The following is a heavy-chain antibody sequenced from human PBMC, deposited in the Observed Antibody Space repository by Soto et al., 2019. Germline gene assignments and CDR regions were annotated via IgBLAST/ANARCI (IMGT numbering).Heavy chain of an antibody. D-gene: IGHD3-3*01. Sequence: SVKVSCQASGGTFSSYAISWARQAPGQGLEWMGGIIPIFGTANYAQKFQGRVTITADESISTAYMELSRLRSDDTAVYYCARGITIFGVVIWSYGNYYGMDVWGQGTTVTVSS. CDR3: ARGITIFGVVIWSYGNYYGMDV. CDR1: GGTFSSYA. V-gene: IGHV1-69*13. J-gene: IGHJ6*02. CDR2: IIPIFGTA.